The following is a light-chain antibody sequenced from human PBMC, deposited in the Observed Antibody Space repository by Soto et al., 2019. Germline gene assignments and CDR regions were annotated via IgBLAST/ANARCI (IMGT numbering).Light chain of an antibody. Sequence: EIVLTQSPGTLSFSPGERATLSCRASHSVSSSYLAWYQQKPGQAPRLLIYGASSRATGIPDRFSGSGSGTDSTLTISRLEPEDFAVYYCQQYGSSPRTFGQGTKVDIK. J-gene: IGKJ1*01. CDR2: GAS. CDR1: HSVSSSY. V-gene: IGKV3-20*01. CDR3: QQYGSSPRT.